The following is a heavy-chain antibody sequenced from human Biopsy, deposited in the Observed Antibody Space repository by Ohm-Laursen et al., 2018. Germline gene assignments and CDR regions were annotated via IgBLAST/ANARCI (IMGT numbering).Heavy chain of an antibody. CDR1: GGSFSGYF. CDR2: ITQSGST. D-gene: IGHD6-13*01. Sequence: SDTLSLTCAVYGGSFSGYFWSWIRQPPGKGLEWIGDITQSGSTNYSPSLKSRVTISVDTAKKQFSLSLRSVTAADTAVYYCARVPHPGIGAAYQGRFLYGMDVWCQGTTVSVSS. CDR3: ARVPHPGIGAAYQGRFLYGMDV. V-gene: IGHV4-34*01. J-gene: IGHJ6*02.